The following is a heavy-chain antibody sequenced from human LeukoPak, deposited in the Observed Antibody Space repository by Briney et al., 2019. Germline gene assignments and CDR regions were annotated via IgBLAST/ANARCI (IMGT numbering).Heavy chain of an antibody. CDR2: IYYSGST. CDR3: ARELYSSATNWFDP. J-gene: IGHJ5*02. Sequence: PSETLSLTCTVSGGSVSSGSYYWSWIRQPPGKGLEWIGYIYYSGSTNYNPSLKSRVTISVDTSKNQFSLKLSSVTAADTAVYYCARELYSSATNWFDPWGQGTLVTVSS. V-gene: IGHV4-61*01. D-gene: IGHD6-19*01. CDR1: GGSVSSGSYY.